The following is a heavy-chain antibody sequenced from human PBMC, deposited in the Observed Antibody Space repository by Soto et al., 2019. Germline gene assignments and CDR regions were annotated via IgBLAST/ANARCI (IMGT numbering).Heavy chain of an antibody. CDR1: GDTFSSFA. V-gene: IGHV1-69*12. CDR3: ARDNVREQLGGNYYYALDV. Sequence: QVHLVQSGAEVKKPGSSVKVSCKASGDTFSSFAISWVRQAPGQGLEWMGGIIPIFRTPKYGQKFQGRVTIPADEPTSTAYMELRRLRSEDTAVCSCARDNVREQLGGNYYYALDVWGQGTTVIVSS. J-gene: IGHJ6*02. D-gene: IGHD1-1*01. CDR2: IIPIFRTP.